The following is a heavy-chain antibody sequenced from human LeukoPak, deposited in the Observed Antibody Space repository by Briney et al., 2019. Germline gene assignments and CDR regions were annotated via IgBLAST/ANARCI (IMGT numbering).Heavy chain of an antibody. CDR1: GFTFSSYS. J-gene: IGHJ5*02. V-gene: IGHV3-21*01. Sequence: GGSLSLSCAASGFTFSSYSMNWVRQAPGKGPEWVSSISSSSSYIYYADSVKGRFTISRDNAKNSLYLQMNSLRAEDTAVYYCASNSKIKAVAGIFDPWGQGTLVTVSS. CDR3: ASNSKIKAVAGIFDP. D-gene: IGHD6-19*01. CDR2: ISSSSSYI.